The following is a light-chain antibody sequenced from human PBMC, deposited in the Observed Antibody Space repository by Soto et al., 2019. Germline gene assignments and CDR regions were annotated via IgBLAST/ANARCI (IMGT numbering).Light chain of an antibody. CDR3: SSYAPSSSFPYV. V-gene: IGLV2-23*03. CDR2: DGS. CDR1: SSDVGSYNL. Sequence: QSALTQPASMSGSPGQSITISCTGTSSDVGSYNLVSWYQQFPDKAPKLIIYDGSERPSGVSDRFSGSKSGNTASLTISGLRAEDEDEYNCSSYAPSSSFPYVFGTGTKVTV. J-gene: IGLJ1*01.